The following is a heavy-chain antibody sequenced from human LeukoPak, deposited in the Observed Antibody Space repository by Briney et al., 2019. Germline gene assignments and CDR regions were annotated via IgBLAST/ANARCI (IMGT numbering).Heavy chain of an antibody. V-gene: IGHV3-21*01. CDR3: ARDGVVVVINYYYYYMDV. J-gene: IGHJ6*03. CDR2: ISTSNSYI. D-gene: IGHD3-22*01. CDR1: GFTFSSYN. Sequence: PGGSLRLSCAASGFTFSSYNMNWVRQAPGKGLEWVSSISTSNSYIYYADSVKGRFTISRDNAKNSLYLQMNSLRAEDTAVYYCARDGVVVVINYYYYYMDVWGKGTTVTISS.